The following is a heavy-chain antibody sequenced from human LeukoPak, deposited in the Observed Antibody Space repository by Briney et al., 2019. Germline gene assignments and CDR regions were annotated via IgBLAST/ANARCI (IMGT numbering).Heavy chain of an antibody. J-gene: IGHJ4*02. CDR3: ARSPGYGDYGHHDY. V-gene: IGHV3-48*03. D-gene: IGHD4-17*01. Sequence: PGGSLRLSCAASGFTFSSYEMNWVRQAPGKGLEWVSYISYTDNTIYYADSVKGRFAISRDNAKNSLCLQMDSLRVEDTAVYYCARSPGYGDYGHHDYWGQGTLVTVSS. CDR1: GFTFSSYE. CDR2: ISYTDNTI.